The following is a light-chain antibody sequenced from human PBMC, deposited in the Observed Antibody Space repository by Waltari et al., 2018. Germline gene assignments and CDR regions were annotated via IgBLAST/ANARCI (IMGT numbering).Light chain of an antibody. J-gene: IGLJ3*02. CDR3: AAWDDSLNGWV. Sequence: QSVLTQPPSASGTPGQRVTISCSGSSSNIGSNTANWYQQPPGTAPKLLIYSNNQRPSGVPDRFSGSKSGTSASLAISGLQSEDEADYYCAAWDDSLNGWVFGGGTKLTVL. CDR1: SSNIGSNT. V-gene: IGLV1-44*01. CDR2: SNN.